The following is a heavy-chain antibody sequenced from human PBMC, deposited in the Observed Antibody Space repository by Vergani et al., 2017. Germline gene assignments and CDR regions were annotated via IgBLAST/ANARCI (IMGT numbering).Heavy chain of an antibody. V-gene: IGHV3-33*01. D-gene: IGHD3-9*01. CDR1: GFTFSSYG. CDR3: ARDQEYYDTLPAFDY. CDR2: IWYDGSNK. J-gene: IGHJ4*02. Sequence: QVQLVESGGGVVQPGRSLRLSCAASGFTFSSYGMHWVRQAPGKGLEWVAVIWYDGSNKYYADSVKGRFTISRDNSKNTLYLQMNSLRAEDTAVYYCARDQEYYDTLPAFDYWGQGTLVTVSS.